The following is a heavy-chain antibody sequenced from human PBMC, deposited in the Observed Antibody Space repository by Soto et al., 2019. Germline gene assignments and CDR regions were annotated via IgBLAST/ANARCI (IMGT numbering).Heavy chain of an antibody. CDR3: AKYYMVTRSPFDY. Sequence: GGSLRLSCAASGFTFSSYAMSWVRQAPGKGLEWVSSITSTGDRAYYADSVKGRFTVSRGNSKNTLYLQMNSLRAEDTAVYHSAKYYMVTRSPFDYWGQGTLVTVSS. CDR2: ITSTGDRA. J-gene: IGHJ4*02. CDR1: GFTFSSYA. V-gene: IGHV3-23*01. D-gene: IGHD5-18*01.